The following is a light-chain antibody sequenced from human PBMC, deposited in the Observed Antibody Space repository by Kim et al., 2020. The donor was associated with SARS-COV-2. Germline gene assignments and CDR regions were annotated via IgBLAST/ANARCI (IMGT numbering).Light chain of an antibody. Sequence: LGQTVRITCQGDSLRSYYASWYQQKPGQAPVLVIYGKNNRPSGIPDRFSGSSSGNTASLTITGAQTEDEADYYCNSRDSSGDHLEVFGGGTQLTVL. J-gene: IGLJ3*02. V-gene: IGLV3-19*01. CDR2: GKN. CDR3: NSRDSSGDHLEV. CDR1: SLRSYY.